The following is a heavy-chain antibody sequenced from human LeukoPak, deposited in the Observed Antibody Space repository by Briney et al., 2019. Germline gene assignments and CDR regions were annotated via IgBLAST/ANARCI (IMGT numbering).Heavy chain of an antibody. CDR2: IIPILGIA. CDR1: GGTFSSYA. V-gene: IGHV1-69*04. J-gene: IGHJ4*02. D-gene: IGHD4-17*01. CDR3: VTTVTTPPVY. Sequence: GASVKVSCKASGGTFSSYAISWVRQAPGEGLEWMGRIIPILGIANYAQKFQGRVTITADKSTSTAYMELSSLRSEDTAVYCCVTTVTTPPVYWGQGTLVTVSS.